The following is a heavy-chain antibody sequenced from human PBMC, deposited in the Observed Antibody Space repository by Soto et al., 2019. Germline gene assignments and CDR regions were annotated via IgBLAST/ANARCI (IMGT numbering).Heavy chain of an antibody. J-gene: IGHJ6*02. Sequence: SGPTLVNPTDTLTLTCTFSGFSLTSPGMCVSWIRQPPGKALEWLALIERGDDDKYYSTSLKTRLTISKDTRKNRVVLTMANMDPADTGTYYCARSIRGPRRFNGMDVWGQGTTVTVSS. D-gene: IGHD1-20*01. V-gene: IGHV2-70*13. CDR2: IERGDDDK. CDR3: ARSIRGPRRFNGMDV. CDR1: GFSLTSPGMC.